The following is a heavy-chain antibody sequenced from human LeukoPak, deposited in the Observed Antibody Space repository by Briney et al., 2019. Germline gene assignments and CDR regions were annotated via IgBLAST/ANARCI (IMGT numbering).Heavy chain of an antibody. CDR1: GFTFSSYG. D-gene: IGHD3-22*01. J-gene: IGHJ3*02. Sequence: GGSLRLSCAASGFTFSSYGMSWVRQAPGKGLEWVSAISGSGGRTYYADSVKGRFTISRDNAKNSLYLQMNSLRAEDTAVYYCARKYYYDSSGYYQQKHDAFDIWGQGTMVTVSS. CDR2: ISGSGGRT. V-gene: IGHV3-23*01. CDR3: ARKYYYDSSGYYQQKHDAFDI.